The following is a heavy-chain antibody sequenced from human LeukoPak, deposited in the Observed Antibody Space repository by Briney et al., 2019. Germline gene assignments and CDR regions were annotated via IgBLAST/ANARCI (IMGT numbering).Heavy chain of an antibody. Sequence: ASVKVSCKASGYTFTSYDINWVRQATGQGLEWMGWMNPNSGNTGYAQKFQGRVTMTRNTSISTAYMELSSLRSEDTAVYYCARGWEVGVTPGGWGQGTRVTVSS. J-gene: IGHJ4*02. CDR2: MNPNSGNT. V-gene: IGHV1-8*01. D-gene: IGHD1-26*01. CDR1: GYTFTSYD. CDR3: ARGWEVGVTPGG.